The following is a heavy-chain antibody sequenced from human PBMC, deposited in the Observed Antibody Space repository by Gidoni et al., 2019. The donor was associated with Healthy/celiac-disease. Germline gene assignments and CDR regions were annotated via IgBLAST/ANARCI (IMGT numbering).Heavy chain of an antibody. D-gene: IGHD1-26*01. CDR2: ISGSGGST. CDR3: AKDPHGGSYSTPFDY. V-gene: IGHV3-23*01. Sequence: EVQLLESGGGLVQPGGSLRLSCAASGFTFSRDAMSWVRQAPGKGLEWVSAISGSGGSTYYADSVKGRFTISRDNSKNTLYLQMNSLRAEDTAVYYCAKDPHGGSYSTPFDYWGQGTLVTVSS. J-gene: IGHJ4*02. CDR1: GFTFSRDA.